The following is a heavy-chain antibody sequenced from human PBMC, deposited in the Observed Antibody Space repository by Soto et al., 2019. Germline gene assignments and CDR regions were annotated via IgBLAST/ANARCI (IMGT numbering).Heavy chain of an antibody. J-gene: IGHJ5*02. CDR1: AHSMSGYY. CDR3: AREGSGSSLRS. D-gene: IGHD3-10*01. V-gene: IGHV4-4*07. CDR2: LYSSGSS. Sequence: PSGTLSLTCTGSAHSMSGYYWTWIRQHAGKQLEWTGRLYSSGSSAYDPSLASRATVSLHTSRSQFSLNVTSVTAPDTAVYYCAREGSGSSLRSWGRGSLVT.